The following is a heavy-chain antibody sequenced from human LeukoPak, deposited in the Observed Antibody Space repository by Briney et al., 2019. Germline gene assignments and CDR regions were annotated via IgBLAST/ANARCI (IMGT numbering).Heavy chain of an antibody. Sequence: ASVKVSCKASGYTFTGYYMHWVRQAPGQGLEWMGWINPNSGGTNYAQKFQGRVTMARDTSISTAYMELSRLRSDDTAVYYCARSGIAVAGLFDYWGQGTLVTVSS. CDR1: GYTFTGYY. D-gene: IGHD6-19*01. CDR2: INPNSGGT. J-gene: IGHJ4*02. CDR3: ARSGIAVAGLFDY. V-gene: IGHV1-2*02.